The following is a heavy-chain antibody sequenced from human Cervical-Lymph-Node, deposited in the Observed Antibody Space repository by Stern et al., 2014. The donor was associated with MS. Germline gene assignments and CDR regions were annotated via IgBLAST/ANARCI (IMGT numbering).Heavy chain of an antibody. CDR3: ASGYRIFDY. Sequence: QVQLVQSGPGLVKPSQTLYITCTVSGGSISSGSDYWSWIRQPVGKGLEWIGRIHPSGTAYYTPSLKSRVTISTDTSRNQFSLELNSATAADTAIYYCASGYRIFDYWGQGILVTVSS. V-gene: IGHV4-61*02. CDR2: IHPSGTA. D-gene: IGHD5-18*01. J-gene: IGHJ4*02. CDR1: GGSISSGSDY.